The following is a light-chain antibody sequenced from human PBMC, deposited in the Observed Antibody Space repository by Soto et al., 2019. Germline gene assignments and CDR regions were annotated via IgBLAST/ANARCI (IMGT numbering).Light chain of an antibody. J-gene: IGKJ5*01. CDR2: GAS. CDR1: QSISSTY. Sequence: EIVLTHSPATLSLSPGERATLSCRASQSISSTYLAWYQQKPGQAPRLLIYGASTRATVIPARFSGSGSGTEFTLTISSLQSEDFAVYYCQQYNDWPPITFGQGTRLEIK. V-gene: IGKV3-15*01. CDR3: QQYNDWPPIT.